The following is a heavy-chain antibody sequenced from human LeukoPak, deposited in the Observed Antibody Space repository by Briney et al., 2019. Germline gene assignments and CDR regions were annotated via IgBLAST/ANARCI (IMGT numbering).Heavy chain of an antibody. CDR2: ISYDESDK. J-gene: IGHJ4*02. CDR3: ARRWSFDH. V-gene: IGHV3-30*04. Sequence: RGSLRLSCAASGFTFNIYAMHWVRQAPGKGLEWVAVISYDESDKYYADSVKGRFTISRDNSKNTLYLQMNSLRVEDTAVYYCARRWSFDHWGQGTLVTVSS. D-gene: IGHD6-13*01. CDR1: GFTFNIYA.